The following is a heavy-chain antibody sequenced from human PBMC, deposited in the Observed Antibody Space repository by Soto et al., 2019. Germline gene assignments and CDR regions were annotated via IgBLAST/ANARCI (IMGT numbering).Heavy chain of an antibody. CDR2: ISYDGSNK. Sequence: GSLRLSCAASGFTFSSYGMHWVRQAPGKGLEWVAVISYDGSNKYYADSVKGRFTISRDNSKNTLYLQMNSLRAEDTAVYYCAKWREMAQSRPNKPPARLAYWGQGTLVTVSS. V-gene: IGHV3-30*18. J-gene: IGHJ4*02. D-gene: IGHD1-1*01. CDR3: AKWREMAQSRPNKPPARLAY. CDR1: GFTFSSYG.